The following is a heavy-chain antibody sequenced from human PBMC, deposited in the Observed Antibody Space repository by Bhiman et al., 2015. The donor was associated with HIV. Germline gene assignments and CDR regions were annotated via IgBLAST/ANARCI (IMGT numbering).Heavy chain of an antibody. J-gene: IGHJ3*02. Sequence: QVQLVESGGGVVQPGRSLRLSCAASGFAFSNFGMHWVRQAPGKGLEWVAVTSYDGSNKYYADSVKGRFTISRDNSKNTLYLQMNSLRAEDSAVYYCAKSGLFVLVVYAPDVFDIWGQGDNGHRLF. CDR3: AKSGLFVLVVYAPDVFDI. CDR1: GFAFSNFG. V-gene: IGHV3-30*18. CDR2: TSYDGSNK. D-gene: IGHD2-8*02.